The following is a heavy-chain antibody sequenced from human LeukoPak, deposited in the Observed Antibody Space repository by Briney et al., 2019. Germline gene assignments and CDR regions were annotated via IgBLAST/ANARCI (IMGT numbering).Heavy chain of an antibody. J-gene: IGHJ4*02. D-gene: IGHD5-24*01. CDR2: INHNGST. Sequence: SETLSLTCAVYGGSFRGYYWGWIRQPPGKGLDWIGEINHNGSTNYNPSLKSRVPISVDTSKSQFSLKLSSVTTAETAVYYCARGSPRDGYNGTIDYWGQGTLVTVSS. CDR3: ARGSPRDGYNGTIDY. CDR1: GGSFRGYY. V-gene: IGHV4-34*01.